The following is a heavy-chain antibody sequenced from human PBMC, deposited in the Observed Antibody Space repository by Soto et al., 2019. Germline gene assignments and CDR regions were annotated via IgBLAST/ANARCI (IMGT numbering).Heavy chain of an antibody. V-gene: IGHV3-72*01. Sequence: EVQLVESGGGLVQPGGSLRLSCAASGFTFSDHYMDWVRQAPGKGLEWVGRTRNKANSYTTEYAASVKGRFTISRDDSKNSLYLQLTSLKTEDTAVYHCARGICSGGSCYCGHEWGQGTLVTVSS. D-gene: IGHD2-15*01. J-gene: IGHJ4*02. CDR3: ARGICSGGSCYCGHE. CDR1: GFTFSDHY. CDR2: TRNKANSYTT.